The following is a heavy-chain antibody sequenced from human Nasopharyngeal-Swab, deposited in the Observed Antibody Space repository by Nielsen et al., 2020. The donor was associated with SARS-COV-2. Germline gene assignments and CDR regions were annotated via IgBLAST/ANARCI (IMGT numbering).Heavy chain of an antibody. V-gene: IGHV3-23*01. Sequence: GGSLRLSCAASGFTLSIYAMTWVRQAPGKGLEWVSSISGSGGSRYYADSVKGRFTISRDNSKNTLYLQMNNLRAEDTAVYYCARDHKNWNFPNWFDPWGQGTLVTVSS. CDR1: GFTLSIYA. CDR2: ISGSGGSR. D-gene: IGHD1-7*01. CDR3: ARDHKNWNFPNWFDP. J-gene: IGHJ5*01.